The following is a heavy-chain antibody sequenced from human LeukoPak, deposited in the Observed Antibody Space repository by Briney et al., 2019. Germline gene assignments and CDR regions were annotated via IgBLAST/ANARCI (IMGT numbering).Heavy chain of an antibody. CDR1: GGSISSGGYY. D-gene: IGHD4-23*01. V-gene: IGHV4-30-2*01. J-gene: IGHJ4*02. Sequence: SETLSLTCTVSGGSISSGGYYWSWIRQPPGKGLEWIGYIYHSGSTYYNPSLKSRVTISVDRSKNQFSLKLSSVTAADTAVYYCAREYGGSSGFDYWGQGTLVTVSS. CDR2: IYHSGST. CDR3: AREYGGSSGFDY.